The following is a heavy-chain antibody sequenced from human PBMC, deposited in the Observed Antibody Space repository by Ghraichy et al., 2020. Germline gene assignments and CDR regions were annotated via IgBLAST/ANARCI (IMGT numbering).Heavy chain of an antibody. CDR3: ASTDDQRIQLGGMDV. J-gene: IGHJ6*02. D-gene: IGHD2-2*01. CDR2: IYHSGST. CDR1: GYSISSGYY. Sequence: SETLSLTCTVSGYSISSGYYWGWIRQPPGKGLEWIGSIYHSGSTYYNPSLKSRVTISVDTSKNQFSLKLSSVTAADTAVYYCASTDDQRIQLGGMDVWGQGTTVTVSS. V-gene: IGHV4-38-2*02.